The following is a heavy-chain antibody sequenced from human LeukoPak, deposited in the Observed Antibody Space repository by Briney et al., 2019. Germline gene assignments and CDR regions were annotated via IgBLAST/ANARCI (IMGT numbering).Heavy chain of an antibody. CDR2: INHSGST. CDR3: ARGSLIAVAVYYFDY. CDR1: GGSFSGYY. J-gene: IGHJ4*02. V-gene: IGHV4-34*01. Sequence: SETLSLTCAVYGGSFSGYYWSWIRQPPGKGLEWIGEINHSGSTNYNPSLKSRATISVDTSKNQFSLKLSSVTAADTAVYYCARGSLIAVAVYYFDYWGQGTLVAVSS. D-gene: IGHD6-19*01.